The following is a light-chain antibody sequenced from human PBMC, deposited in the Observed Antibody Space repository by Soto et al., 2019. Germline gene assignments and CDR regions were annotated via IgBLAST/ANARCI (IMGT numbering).Light chain of an antibody. V-gene: IGKV3-20*01. CDR2: GAS. J-gene: IGKJ1*01. Sequence: EIVLTQSPATLSLSPGERATLSCRASQSVSSSYLAWYQQKPGQAPRLLIYGASSRATGIPDRFSGSGSGTDFTLTISSLESEDFAVYFCQQYGDRPRTFGQGTKVDI. CDR1: QSVSSSY. CDR3: QQYGDRPRT.